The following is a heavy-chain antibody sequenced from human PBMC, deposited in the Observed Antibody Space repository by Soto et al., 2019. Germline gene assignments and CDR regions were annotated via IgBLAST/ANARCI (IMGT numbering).Heavy chain of an antibody. CDR2: IIPIFGTA. CDR1: GGTFSSYA. Sequence: SVKVSCKASGGTFSSYAISWVRQAPGQGLEWMGGIIPIFGTANYAQKFQGRVTITADKSTSTAYMELSSLRSEDTAVYYCARNPMGYYYDSSGGCPFDYWGQGTLVTVSS. J-gene: IGHJ4*02. D-gene: IGHD3-22*01. V-gene: IGHV1-69*06. CDR3: ARNPMGYYYDSSGGCPFDY.